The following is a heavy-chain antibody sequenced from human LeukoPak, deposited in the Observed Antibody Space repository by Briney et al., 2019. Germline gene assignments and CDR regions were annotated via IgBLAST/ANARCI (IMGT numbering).Heavy chain of an antibody. CDR2: LHSSGST. D-gene: IGHD5/OR15-5a*01. J-gene: IGHJ4*02. CDR1: GGSISSYY. CDR3: SRKSLRQNYFDY. V-gene: IGHV4-4*07. Sequence: SETLPLTCTVSGGSISSYYWNWIRQPAGKGLDWIGRLHSSGSTNYSPSLHSRGTLPLHKSKNQFSLNLTSVTAADTAVDHFSRKSLRQNYFDYWGQGILVTVSS.